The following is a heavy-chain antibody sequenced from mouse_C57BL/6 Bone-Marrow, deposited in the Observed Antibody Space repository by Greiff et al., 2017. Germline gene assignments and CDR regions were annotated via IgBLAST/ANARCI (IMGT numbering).Heavy chain of an antibody. V-gene: IGHV1-81*01. J-gene: IGHJ3*01. CDR2: IYPRSGNT. Sequence: QVQLKESGAELARPGASVKLSCKASGYTFTSYGIRWVKQRTGQGLEWIGEIYPRSGNTYYNEKFKGKATLTADKSSSTAYMELRSLTSEDSAVXVCVYYYGSAWFAYWGQGTLVTVSA. CDR3: VYYYGSAWFAY. D-gene: IGHD1-1*01. CDR1: GYTFTSYG.